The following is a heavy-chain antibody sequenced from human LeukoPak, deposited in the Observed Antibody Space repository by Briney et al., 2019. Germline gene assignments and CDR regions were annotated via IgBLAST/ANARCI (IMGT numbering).Heavy chain of an antibody. V-gene: IGHV3-43*01. CDR1: GFTFNGYS. CDR2: IRRDGTYT. CDR3: EKKNNSGWPTFDS. J-gene: IGHJ4*02. D-gene: IGHD6-19*01. Sequence: GGSLRLSCAASGFTFNGYSMHWVRQGPGKGLEWVSLIRRDGTYTLYADSVKGRFTISRDNSKNSLYLQMNSLRTEDTALYYCEKKNNSGWPTFDSWGQGTLVTVSS.